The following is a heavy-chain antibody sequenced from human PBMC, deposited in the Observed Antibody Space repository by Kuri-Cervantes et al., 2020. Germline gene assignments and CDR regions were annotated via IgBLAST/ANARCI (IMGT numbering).Heavy chain of an antibody. CDR3: ARVTGIVGSTTADY. CDR2: ISYDGSNK. V-gene: IGHV3-30-3*01. Sequence: GESLKISCAASGFTFSSYAMHWVRQAPGKGLEWVAVISYDGSNKYYADSVKGRFTISRDNSKNTLYLQMNSLRAEDTAVYYCARVTGIVGSTTADYWGQGTRVTGSS. CDR1: GFTFSSYA. J-gene: IGHJ4*02. D-gene: IGHD1-26*01.